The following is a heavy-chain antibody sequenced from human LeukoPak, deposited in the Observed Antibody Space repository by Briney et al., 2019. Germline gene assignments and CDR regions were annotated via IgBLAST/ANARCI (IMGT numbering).Heavy chain of an antibody. CDR1: GGSISSSSYC. CDR2: IYYSGST. J-gene: IGHJ3*02. Sequence: SETLSLTCTVSGGSISSSSYCWGWIRQPPGKGLEWIGSIYYSGSTYYNPSLKSRVTISVDTSKNQFSLKLSSVTAADTAVYYCAREAGGIAAAQGTFDIWGQGTMVTVSS. V-gene: IGHV4-39*07. D-gene: IGHD6-13*01. CDR3: AREAGGIAAAQGTFDI.